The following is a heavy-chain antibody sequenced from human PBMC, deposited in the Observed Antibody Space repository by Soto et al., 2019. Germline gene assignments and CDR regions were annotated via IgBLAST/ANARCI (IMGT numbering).Heavy chain of an antibody. V-gene: IGHV1-69*13. CDR2: IIPIFGTA. J-gene: IGHJ6*02. CDR1: GGTFSSYA. CDR3: ARDNRVIRDYDILTGYSSYYYYYGMDV. D-gene: IGHD3-9*01. Sequence: GASVKVSCKASGGTFSSYAISWVRQAPGQGLEWMGGIIPIFGTANYAQKFQGRVTITADESTSTAYMELSSLRSEDTAVYYCARDNRVIRDYDILTGYSSYYYYYGMDVWGQGTTVTVSS.